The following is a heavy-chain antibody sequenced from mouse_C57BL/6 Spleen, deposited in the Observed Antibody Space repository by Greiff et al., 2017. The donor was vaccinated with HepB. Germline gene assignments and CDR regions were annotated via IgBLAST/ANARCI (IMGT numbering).Heavy chain of an antibody. CDR3: AHGYYGYFDV. J-gene: IGHJ1*03. Sequence: VKLMESGAELVKPGASVKISCKASGYAFSSYWMNWVKQRPGKGLEWIGQIYPGDGDTNYNGKFKGKATLTADKSSSTAYMQLSSLTSEDSAVYFCAHGYYGYFDVWGTGTTVTVSS. V-gene: IGHV1-80*01. D-gene: IGHD2-2*01. CDR1: GYAFSSYW. CDR2: IYPGDGDT.